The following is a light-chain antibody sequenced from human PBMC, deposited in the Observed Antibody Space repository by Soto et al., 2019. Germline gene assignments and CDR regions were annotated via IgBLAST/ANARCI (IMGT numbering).Light chain of an antibody. V-gene: IGKV3-11*01. CDR1: QRVSSY. J-gene: IGKJ4*01. CDR2: DAS. CDR3: EPRRICPPLT. Sequence: EIVLTQSPATLSLSPVERATLSCRASQRVSSYLAWYQQKPGQAPRLLIYDASNRATGIPARFSGSGSGTDFTLTIRSLEHEDFAVYYCEPRRICPPLTFGGGTKVNIK.